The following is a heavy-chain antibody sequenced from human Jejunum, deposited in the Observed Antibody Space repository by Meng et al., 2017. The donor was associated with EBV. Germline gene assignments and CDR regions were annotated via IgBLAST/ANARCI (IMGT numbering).Heavy chain of an antibody. Sequence: VLLLESGVGLVQPGGSLKCSCGASGFTFSTSSIHCVRQASGPGLEWVGHMKSKARNSVTTYAASLQGRFIISRNDSKNTAYLQIDSLKTDDTAVYYCAAYCGSDCYYIDYWGRGTLVTVSS. CDR2: MKSKARNSVT. CDR1: GFTFSTSS. J-gene: IGHJ4*02. V-gene: IGHV3-73*02. D-gene: IGHD2-21*02. CDR3: AAYCGSDCYYIDY.